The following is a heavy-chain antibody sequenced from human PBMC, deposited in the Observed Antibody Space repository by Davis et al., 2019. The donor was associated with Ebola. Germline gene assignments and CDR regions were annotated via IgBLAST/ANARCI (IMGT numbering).Heavy chain of an antibody. D-gene: IGHD2/OR15-2a*01. J-gene: IGHJ3*02. CDR1: GFTFSDYY. V-gene: IGHV3-23*01. CDR2: FGTVGDT. Sequence: GGSLRLSCAASGFTFSDYYMTWIRQAPGKGLEWVSTFGTVGDTFYADSVRGRFAMSRDNSRGTLYLQMNSLRVEDSAIYYCVKDSSNIWFDIWGQGTLVTVSS. CDR3: VKDSSNIWFDI.